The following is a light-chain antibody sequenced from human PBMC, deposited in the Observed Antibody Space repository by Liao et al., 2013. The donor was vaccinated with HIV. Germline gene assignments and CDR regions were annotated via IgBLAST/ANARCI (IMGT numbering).Light chain of an antibody. Sequence: SYDLTQSSSVSVSPGQTASITCSGDKLGDKYACWYQQKPRQSPVLVIYEDDKRPSGIPERFSGSSSGNTATLTISETQPMDEADYFCQAWDSRADVVFGGGTKLTVL. J-gene: IGLJ2*01. V-gene: IGLV3-1*01. CDR2: EDD. CDR1: KLGDKY. CDR3: QAWDSRADVV.